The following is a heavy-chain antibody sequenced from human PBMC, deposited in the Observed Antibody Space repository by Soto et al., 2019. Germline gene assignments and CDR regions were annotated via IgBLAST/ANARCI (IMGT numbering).Heavy chain of an antibody. Sequence: QVQLVQSGAEVKKPGSSVRVSCEASGGNFIYYAFSWVRQAPGQGLEWMGGIIPISATADYAQKFQGRVTITADESTSTAYMEVTSLTSEDTAVYFCAGTYDTSGDYPYYFDYWGQATPVTVSS. J-gene: IGHJ4*02. CDR3: AGTYDTSGDYPYYFDY. CDR2: IIPISATA. CDR1: GGNFIYYA. V-gene: IGHV1-69*01. D-gene: IGHD3-22*01.